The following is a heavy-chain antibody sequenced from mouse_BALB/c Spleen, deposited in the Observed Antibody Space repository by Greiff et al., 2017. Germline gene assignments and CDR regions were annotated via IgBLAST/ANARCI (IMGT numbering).Heavy chain of an antibody. CDR1: GFNIKDYY. D-gene: IGHD1-2*01. J-gene: IGHJ3*01. CDR2: IDPENGDT. CDR3: NANGYEGFAY. Sequence: EVQLQQSGAELVRSGASVKLSCTASGFNIKDYYMHWVKQRPEQGLEWIGWIDPENGDTEYAPKFQGKATMTADTSSNTAYLQLSSLTSEDTAVYYCNANGYEGFAYWGQGTLVTVSA. V-gene: IGHV14-4*02.